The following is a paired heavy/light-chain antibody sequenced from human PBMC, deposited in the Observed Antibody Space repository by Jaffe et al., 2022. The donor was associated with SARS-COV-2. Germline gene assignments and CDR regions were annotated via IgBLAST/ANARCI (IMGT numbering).Light chain of an antibody. CDR3: QQTYITPYT. CDR2: ATS. Sequence: DIQMTQSPSSLSASVGDRVTITCRASLSINNYVNWYQQKPGKAPKLLIYATSSLQSGVPSRFSGSGSGTDFTLTISSLQPEDFATYYCQQTYITPYTFGQGTKLEI. CDR1: LSINNY. J-gene: IGKJ2*01. V-gene: IGKV1-39*01.
Heavy chain of an antibody. Sequence: QALLVESGGGVVQPGKSLRLSCAASGFTFNKYGMHWVRQAPGKGLEWVAVFWFDGSVTYYEDSVKGRFIISRDNSLNTLYLQMNGLRVEDTAVYYCARDGAAMIVPRNRLYGLDVWGQGTTVTVSS. V-gene: IGHV3-33*01. J-gene: IGHJ6*02. CDR3: ARDGAAMIVPRNRLYGLDV. CDR1: GFTFNKYG. CDR2: FWFDGSVT. D-gene: IGHD3-22*01.